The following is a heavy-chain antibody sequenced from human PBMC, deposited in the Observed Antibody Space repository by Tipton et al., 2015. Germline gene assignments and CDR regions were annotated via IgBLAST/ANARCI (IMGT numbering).Heavy chain of an antibody. Sequence: QSGAEVKKPGSSMKVSCKASGGTFGHSAISWVRQAPGQGLEWMGAVIPILGAETYAQKSQGRVTITTDELTNTVHMELNSLRSEDTAIYYCSRDLRGGPHHHNGMDLWGQGTTVTVSS. CDR1: GGTFGHSA. J-gene: IGHJ6*02. D-gene: IGHD2-15*01. V-gene: IGHV1-69*05. CDR2: VIPILGAE. CDR3: SRDLRGGPHHHNGMDL.